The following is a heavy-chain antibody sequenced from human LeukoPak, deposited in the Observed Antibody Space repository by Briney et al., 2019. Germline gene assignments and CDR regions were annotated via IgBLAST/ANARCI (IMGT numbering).Heavy chain of an antibody. Sequence: ASVKVSCKASGYTFTGYYMHWVRQAPGQGLEWMGRINPSSGGTNYAQKFQGRVTMTRDTSISTAYMELSRLRSDDTAVYYCARGRGLGDYYYYYYMDVWGKGTTVTVSS. CDR3: ARGRGLGDYYYYYYMDV. CDR2: INPSSGGT. V-gene: IGHV1-2*06. D-gene: IGHD3-16*01. CDR1: GYTFTGYY. J-gene: IGHJ6*03.